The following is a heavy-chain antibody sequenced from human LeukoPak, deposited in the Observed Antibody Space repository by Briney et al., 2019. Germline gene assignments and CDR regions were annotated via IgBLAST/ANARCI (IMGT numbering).Heavy chain of an antibody. CDR2: IYYSGST. CDR1: GGSISSYY. D-gene: IGHD1-7*01. V-gene: IGHV4-59*01. CDR3: ARGELVTPNWFDP. Sequence: SETLSLTCTVSGGSISSYYWSWIQQPPGKGLEWIGYIYYSGSTNYNPSLKSRLSISVDASKNQLSLKLSSVTAADTAVYYCARGELVTPNWFDPGGQGPLVTVSS. J-gene: IGHJ5*02.